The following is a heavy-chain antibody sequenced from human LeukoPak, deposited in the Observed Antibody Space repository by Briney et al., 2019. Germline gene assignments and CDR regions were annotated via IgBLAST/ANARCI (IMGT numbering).Heavy chain of an antibody. J-gene: IGHJ6*02. V-gene: IGHV3-11*01. Sequence: GGSLRLSCAASGFPLSDWYMSWLREGPGKGVEWVSYLDMSGRTIYYADSVKGRFTISRDNDRNSLYLQMSSLRAEDTAVYYCARGHYGLDVWGQGTTVTASS. CDR3: ARGHYGLDV. CDR2: LDMSGRTI. CDR1: GFPLSDWY.